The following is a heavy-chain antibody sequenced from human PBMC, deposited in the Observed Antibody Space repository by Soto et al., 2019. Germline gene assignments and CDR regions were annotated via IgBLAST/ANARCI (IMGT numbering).Heavy chain of an antibody. J-gene: IGHJ5*02. CDR1: GYSFTRYW. Sequence: RGESLKISCKGSGYSFTRYWISWVRQMPGKGLEWMGRIDPSDSYTNYSPSFQGHVTISADKSISTAYLQWSSLKASDTALYYCARHQRLGLWFDPWGQGTLVTVSS. CDR3: ARHQRLGLWFDP. CDR2: IDPSDSYT. D-gene: IGHD2-2*01. V-gene: IGHV5-10-1*01.